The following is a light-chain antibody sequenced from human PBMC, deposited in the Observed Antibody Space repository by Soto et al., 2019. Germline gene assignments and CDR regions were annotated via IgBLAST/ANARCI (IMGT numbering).Light chain of an antibody. CDR1: SSDVGGYNY. J-gene: IGLJ1*01. V-gene: IGLV2-14*01. CDR2: DVS. CDR3: SSYTSSSTYV. Sequence: QSVLTQPASVSGSPGQPIAISCIGSSSDVGGYNYVSWHQQHPGKAPKVVIYDVSNRPSGVSDRFSGSKSGNTASLTISGLQAEDEADYYCSSYTSSSTYVFGTGTKVTVL.